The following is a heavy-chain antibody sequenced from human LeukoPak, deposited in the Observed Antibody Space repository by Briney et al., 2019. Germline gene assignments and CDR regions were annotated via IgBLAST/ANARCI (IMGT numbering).Heavy chain of an antibody. CDR3: ARYSYYYGMDV. CDR2: IYYSGST. V-gene: IGHV4-59*12. J-gene: IGHJ6*02. D-gene: IGHD2-15*01. Sequence: SETLSLPCTVSGGSISSYYWSWIRQPPGKGLEWIGYIYYSGSTNYNPSLKSRVTISVDTSKNQFSLKLSSVTAADTAVYYCARYSYYYGMDVWGQGTTVTVSS. CDR1: GGSISSYY.